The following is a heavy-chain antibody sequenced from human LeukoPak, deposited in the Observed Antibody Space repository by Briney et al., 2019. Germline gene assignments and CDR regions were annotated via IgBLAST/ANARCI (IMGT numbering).Heavy chain of an antibody. Sequence: SQTLSLTCAVSGGSISSGGYSWSWIRQPPGKGLEWIGYIYHSGSTYYNPSLKSRVTISVDTSKNQFSLKLSSVTAAETAVYYCARGPKRNPLSDYWGQGTLVTVSS. D-gene: IGHD1-1*01. CDR3: ARGPKRNPLSDY. CDR1: GGSISSGGYS. J-gene: IGHJ4*02. V-gene: IGHV4-30-2*01. CDR2: IYHSGST.